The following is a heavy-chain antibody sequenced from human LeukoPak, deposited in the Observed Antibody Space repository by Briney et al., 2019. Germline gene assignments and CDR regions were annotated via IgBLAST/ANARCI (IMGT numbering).Heavy chain of an antibody. CDR2: IKVYGDTT. D-gene: IGHD1-1*01. V-gene: IGHV1-46*01. CDR3: ARESPSTFYFDY. CDR1: GNTFTSFH. Sequence: ASVKVPCKASGNTFTSFHIHWVRQAPGQGLEYMGIIKVYGDTTIYAQRSQGRITMTRDTSTNTVYMELSSLNSEDTAVYYCARESPSTFYFDYWGQGTLVTVSS. J-gene: IGHJ4*02.